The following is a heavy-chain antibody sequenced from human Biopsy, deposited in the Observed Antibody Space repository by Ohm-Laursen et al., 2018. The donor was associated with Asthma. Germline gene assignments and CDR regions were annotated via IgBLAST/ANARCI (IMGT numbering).Heavy chain of an antibody. D-gene: IGHD3-22*01. J-gene: IGHJ6*02. CDR3: ARDANIYYDSSGYYYNYYYGMDV. V-gene: IGHV3-21*01. CDR1: GFDFSDYT. Sequence: SLRLSCAAAGFDFSDYTMNWVRQAPGKGLEWVSSISSLSRYKYYSDSLRGRVTISRDNAKNSLYLQMNSLRAEDTAVYYCARDANIYYDSSGYYYNYYYGMDVWGQGTTVTVSS. CDR2: ISSLSRYK.